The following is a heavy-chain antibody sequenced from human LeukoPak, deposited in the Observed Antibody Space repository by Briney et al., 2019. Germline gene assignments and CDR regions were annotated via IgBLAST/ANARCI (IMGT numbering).Heavy chain of an antibody. J-gene: IGHJ4*02. CDR3: ARRYPPVRGVNVRPQEVRKYSFDY. D-gene: IGHD3-10*01. CDR1: RGSFSGYS. CDR2: INHSGST. Sequence: PETLSLTRVLYRGSFSGYSWSWIRPHPGEGVEWSGEINHSGSTNYNPPPKSRVTISVDTSKNQSSLNLSSVTAADTAVYYCARRYPPVRGVNVRPQEVRKYSFDYWGQGTLVTVSS. V-gene: IGHV4-34*01.